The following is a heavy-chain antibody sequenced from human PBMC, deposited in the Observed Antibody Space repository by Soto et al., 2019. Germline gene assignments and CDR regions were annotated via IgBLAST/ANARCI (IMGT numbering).Heavy chain of an antibody. J-gene: IGHJ4*02. CDR1: GFTFSSYS. Sequence: GGSLRLSCAASGFTFSSYSMNWVRQAPGKGLEWVSSISSSSSYIYYADSVKGRFTISRDNAKNSLYLQMNSLRAEDTAVYYCARDLEGYYDSSGHHNGLIDYWGQGTLVTVSS. CDR2: ISSSSSYI. CDR3: ARDLEGYYDSSGHHNGLIDY. D-gene: IGHD3-22*01. V-gene: IGHV3-21*01.